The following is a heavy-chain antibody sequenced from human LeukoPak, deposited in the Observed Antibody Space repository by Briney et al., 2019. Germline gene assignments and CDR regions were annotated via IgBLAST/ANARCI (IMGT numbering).Heavy chain of an antibody. CDR2: ISGSRTI. V-gene: IGHV3-69-1*01. J-gene: IGHJ4*02. Sequence: GGSLRLSCAASGFTFSNYAMSWVRQVPGKGLEWVSYISGSRTIYYADSVKGRFTISRDDAKNSLYLQMNSLRAEDTAVYYCARDFSYWGQGTLVTVSS. CDR3: ARDFSY. CDR1: GFTFSNYA.